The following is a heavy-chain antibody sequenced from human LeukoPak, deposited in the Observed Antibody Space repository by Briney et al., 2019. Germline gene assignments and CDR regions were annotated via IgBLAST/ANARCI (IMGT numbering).Heavy chain of an antibody. CDR1: GFTFSSYS. CDR3: ARDGDYGGNSEVDY. D-gene: IGHD4-23*01. V-gene: IGHV3-21*01. CDR2: ISSSSSYI. Sequence: GGSLRLSCAASGFTFSSYSMNWVRQAPGKGLEWVSSISSSSSYIYYADSVKGRFTISRDNAKNSLYLQMNSLRAEDTAVYYCARDGDYGGNSEVDYWGQGTLVTVSS. J-gene: IGHJ4*02.